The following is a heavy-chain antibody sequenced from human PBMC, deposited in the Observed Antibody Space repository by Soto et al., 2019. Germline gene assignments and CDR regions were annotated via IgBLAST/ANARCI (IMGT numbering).Heavy chain of an antibody. D-gene: IGHD3-3*01. V-gene: IGHV3-30-3*01. CDR3: ARDAGDFWSPFDY. CDR2: ISYDGSNK. J-gene: IGHJ4*02. CDR1: GFTFSSYA. Sequence: LRLSCAASGFTFSSYAMHWVRQAPGKGLEWVAVISYDGSNKYYADSVKGRFTISRDNSKNTLYLQMNSLRAEDTAVYYCARDAGDFWSPFDYWGQGTLVTVSS.